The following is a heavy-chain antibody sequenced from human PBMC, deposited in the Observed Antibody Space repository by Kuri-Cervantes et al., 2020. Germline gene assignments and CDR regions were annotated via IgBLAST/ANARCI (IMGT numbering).Heavy chain of an antibody. CDR2: IYHSGST. J-gene: IGHJ6*02. V-gene: IGHV4-4*02. Sequence: GSLRLSCAVSGGSISSSNWWSWVRQPPGKGLEWIGEIYHSGSTYYNPSLKSRVTISVDTSKNQFSLKLSSVTAADTAVYYCARDVLADQSYVMDVWGQGTTVTVSS. CDR1: GGSISSSNW. CDR3: ARDVLADQSYVMDV. D-gene: IGHD3-3*01.